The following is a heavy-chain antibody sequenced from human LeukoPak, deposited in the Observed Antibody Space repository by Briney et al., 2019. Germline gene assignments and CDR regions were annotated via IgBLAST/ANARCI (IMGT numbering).Heavy chain of an antibody. CDR2: IYYNGNT. V-gene: IGHV4-59*08. D-gene: IGHD4-17*01. J-gene: IGHJ5*02. Sequence: SETLSLTCTVSGGSISRYYWTWIRQPPGKGLEWIGYIYYNGNTNYNPSLRGRVTVSLDTSKNQFSLNLSSVTAADTAVYYCARLDYGGYGWSDPWGQGTLVTVSS. CDR1: GGSISRYY. CDR3: ARLDYGGYGWSDP.